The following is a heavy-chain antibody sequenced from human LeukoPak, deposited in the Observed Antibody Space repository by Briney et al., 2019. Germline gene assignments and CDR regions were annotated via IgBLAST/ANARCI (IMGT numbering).Heavy chain of an antibody. V-gene: IGHV3-7*01. CDR3: ARDEPSQSPYCSGGSCYLGGPFDY. CDR2: IKQDGSEK. D-gene: IGHD2-15*01. Sequence: GGSLRLSCAASGFTFSSYWMSWVRQAPGKGLEWVANIKQDGSEKYYVDSVKGRFTISRDNAKNSLYLQMNSLRAEDTAVYYCARDEPSQSPYCSGGSCYLGGPFDYWGQGTLVTVSS. J-gene: IGHJ4*02. CDR1: GFTFSSYW.